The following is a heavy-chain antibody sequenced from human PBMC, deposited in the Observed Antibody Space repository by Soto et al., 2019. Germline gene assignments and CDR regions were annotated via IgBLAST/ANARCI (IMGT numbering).Heavy chain of an antibody. CDR3: ARLPSSSGHYYFDY. J-gene: IGHJ4*02. CDR1: GYTFSTYW. D-gene: IGHD1-1*01. Sequence: GESLKISCTVSGYTFSTYWIGWVRQMPGKGLECMGIIYPADSDTRYSPSFQGQVSISVDQSITTAYLEWSSLKASDSAIYYCARLPSSSGHYYFDYFGQGTLVTVSS. CDR2: IYPADSDT. V-gene: IGHV5-51*01.